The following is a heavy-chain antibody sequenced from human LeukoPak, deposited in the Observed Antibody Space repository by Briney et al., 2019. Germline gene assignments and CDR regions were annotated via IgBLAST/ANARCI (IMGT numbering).Heavy chain of an antibody. CDR2: ISGYNGNT. D-gene: IGHD6-19*01. CDR3: ARAGAVAGTKFDY. J-gene: IGHJ4*02. Sequence: ASVKVSCKASGYTFTGYYMHWVRQAPGQGLEWMGWISGYNGNTNYAQKLQGRVTMTTDTSTSTAYMELRSLRSDDTAVYYCARAGAVAGTKFDYWGQGTLVTVSS. V-gene: IGHV1-18*04. CDR1: GYTFTGYY.